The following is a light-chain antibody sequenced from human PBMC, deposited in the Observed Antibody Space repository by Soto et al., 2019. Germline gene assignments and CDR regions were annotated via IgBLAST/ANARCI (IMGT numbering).Light chain of an antibody. J-gene: IGLJ3*02. V-gene: IGLV2-23*01. CDR2: ADT. Sequence: QSALTQPASVSGSPGQSITISCTGTSSDVGSYNLVSWYQQYPGKAPKLMIYADTKRPSGVSNRFSGSKSANTASLTISGLQAEDVADYYCCSFARSPYWVFGGGTQLTVL. CDR3: CSFARSPYWV. CDR1: SSDVGSYNL.